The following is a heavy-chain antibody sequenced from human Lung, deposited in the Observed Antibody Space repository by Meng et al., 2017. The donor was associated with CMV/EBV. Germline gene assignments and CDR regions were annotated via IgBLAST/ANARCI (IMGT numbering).Heavy chain of an antibody. V-gene: IGHV3-21*01. Sequence: GGSLRLSCAASGFTFSSYGMNWVRQAPGKGLEWVSSMSSSSSYIYYADTEKGRFTISRDNAKNSLYLQMNSLRAEDTAVYYVARAGYSGGWYGLYFDYWGQGTXVTVSS. D-gene: IGHD6-19*01. CDR2: MSSSSSYI. J-gene: IGHJ4*02. CDR1: GFTFSSYG. CDR3: ARAGYSGGWYGLYFDY.